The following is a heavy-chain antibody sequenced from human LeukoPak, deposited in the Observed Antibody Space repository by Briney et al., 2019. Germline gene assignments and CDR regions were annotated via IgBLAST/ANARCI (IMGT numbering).Heavy chain of an antibody. J-gene: IGHJ4*02. Sequence: SVKVSCKASGGTFSSYAISWVRQAPGQGLEWMGGIIPIFGTANYAQKFYARVTMTRDTSISTAYMELSRLRSDDTAVFYCARSPDILTGENFDYWGQGTLVTVSS. D-gene: IGHD3-9*01. CDR3: ARSPDILTGENFDY. CDR2: IIPIFGTA. V-gene: IGHV1-69*05. CDR1: GGTFSSYA.